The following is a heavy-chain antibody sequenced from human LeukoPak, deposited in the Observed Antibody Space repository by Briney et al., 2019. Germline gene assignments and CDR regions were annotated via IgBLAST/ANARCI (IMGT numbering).Heavy chain of an antibody. D-gene: IGHD3-22*01. V-gene: IGHV3-7*01. J-gene: IGHJ4*02. CDR1: GFTFSSYA. CDR3: ARDLSSGYYQAFFEDY. Sequence: GGSLRLSCAASGFTFSSYAMSWVRQAPGKGLEWVANIQQDGSEKYYVDSVKGRFTISRDNAKNSLYLQVNSLRAEDTAVYYCARDLSSGYYQAFFEDYWGQGTLVTVSS. CDR2: IQQDGSEK.